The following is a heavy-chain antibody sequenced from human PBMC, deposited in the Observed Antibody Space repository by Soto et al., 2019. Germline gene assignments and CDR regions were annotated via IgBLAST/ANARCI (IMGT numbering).Heavy chain of an antibody. CDR1: GGSISSSSYY. CDR2: IYYRGNT. J-gene: IGHJ4*02. CDR3: TTDGASGGTDSQYFDY. Sequence: SETLSLTCTVSGGSISSSSYYWGWIRQPPGKGLEWIGSIYYRGNTYYNPSLKSRVTISVDTSKNQFSLKLSSVTAADTAMYYCTTDGASGGTDSQYFDYWGQGALVTVSS. V-gene: IGHV4-39*03. D-gene: IGHD2-8*02.